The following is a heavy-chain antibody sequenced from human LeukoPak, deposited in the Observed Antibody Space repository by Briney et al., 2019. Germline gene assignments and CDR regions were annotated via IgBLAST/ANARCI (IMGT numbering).Heavy chain of an antibody. V-gene: IGHV3-64*01. D-gene: IGHD1-26*01. CDR3: ARGELGSYGY. J-gene: IGHJ4*02. Sequence: GGSLRLSCAASGFTFSSYAMHWVRQAPGKGLEYVSAISSNGGSTYYANSVKGRFTISRDNSKNTLYLQMGSLRAEDMAVYYCARGELGSYGYWGQGTLVTVSS. CDR2: ISSNGGST. CDR1: GFTFSSYA.